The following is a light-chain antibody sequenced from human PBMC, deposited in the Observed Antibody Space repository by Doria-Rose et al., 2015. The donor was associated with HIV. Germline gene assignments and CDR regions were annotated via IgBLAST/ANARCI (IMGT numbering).Light chain of an antibody. Sequence: TQSPSTLSASVGDRVTITCRASQSISNWLAWYQQKPGQAPKLLIYKASTLQSGVPSRFRGSGSGTEFTLTINSLQPDDFATYYCQHFDKYFSSTFGHGTKVDIK. CDR2: KAS. V-gene: IGKV1-5*03. J-gene: IGKJ1*01. CDR3: QHFDKYFSST. CDR1: QSISNW.